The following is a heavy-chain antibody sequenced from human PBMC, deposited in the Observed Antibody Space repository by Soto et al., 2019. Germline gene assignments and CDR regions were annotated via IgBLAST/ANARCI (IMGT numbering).Heavy chain of an antibody. CDR3: ARGYYDSSGYYRYGMDV. V-gene: IGHV4-30-2*01. J-gene: IGHJ6*02. D-gene: IGHD3-22*01. CDR2: IYHSGST. CDR1: VGSISSGGYS. Sequence: PSETLSLTCSVSVGSISSGGYSWIWIRHPPGKGLEWIGYIYHSGSTYYNPSLKSRVTISVDRSKNQFSLKLSSVTAADTAVYYCARGYYDSSGYYRYGMDVWGQGTTVTVSS.